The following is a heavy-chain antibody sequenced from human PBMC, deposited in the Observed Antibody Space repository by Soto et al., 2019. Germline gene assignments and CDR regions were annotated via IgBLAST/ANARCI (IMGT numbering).Heavy chain of an antibody. J-gene: IGHJ6*02. V-gene: IGHV1-18*01. Sequence: QVQLVQSGAEVKKPGASVKVSCKASGYTFTRSGISWVRQAPGQGLEWKGWISTYNGDTNYAQTFQDTVTMTADTSTSTVHMEGRSLRSDDTAGYYCAREGVAPYYYYDMDVWGQGAPVTVSS. CDR2: ISTYNGDT. CDR1: GYTFTRSG. CDR3: AREGVAPYYYYDMDV. D-gene: IGHD5-12*01.